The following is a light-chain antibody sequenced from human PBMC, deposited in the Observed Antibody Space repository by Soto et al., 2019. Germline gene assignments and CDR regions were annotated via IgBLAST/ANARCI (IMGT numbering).Light chain of an antibody. CDR1: QSVSRN. CDR2: GAS. V-gene: IGKV3-15*01. Sequence: EIVMTLSPATLSVSPWERPTLYGRASQSVSRNLAWYQQKPGRAPSLLIYGASTRATGTPARFSGSGSGTEFTLTISSLQSEDFAVYYCQQYIRWPLTFGGGTKVDI. CDR3: QQYIRWPLT. J-gene: IGKJ4*01.